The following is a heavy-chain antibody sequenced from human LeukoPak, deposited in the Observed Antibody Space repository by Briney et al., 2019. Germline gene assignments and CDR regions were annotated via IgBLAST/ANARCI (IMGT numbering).Heavy chain of an antibody. CDR2: ISGSGGST. CDR1: GFTFSSYA. CDR3: AKGRRPALLWFGELLTYFDY. Sequence: GGSLRLSCAASGFTFSSYAMSWVRQAPGKGLEWVSAISGSGGSTYYADSVKGRFTISRDNSKNTLYLQMNSLRAEDTAVYYCAKGRRPALLWFGELLTYFDYWGQGTLVTVSS. D-gene: IGHD3-10*01. V-gene: IGHV3-23*01. J-gene: IGHJ4*02.